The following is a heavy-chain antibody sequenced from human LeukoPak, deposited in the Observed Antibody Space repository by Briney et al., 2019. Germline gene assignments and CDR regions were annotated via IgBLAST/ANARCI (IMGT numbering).Heavy chain of an antibody. V-gene: IGHV3-7*01. D-gene: IGHD7-27*01. Sequence: GGSLRLSCAASGFTFSSYWMSWVRQAPGKGLEWVATIKQDGSEKYYVDSVKGRFTISRDNAKNSLYLQMNSLRAEDTAVYYCARTGGPHAFDYWGQGTLVTVSS. CDR2: IKQDGSEK. CDR1: GFTFSSYW. J-gene: IGHJ4*02. CDR3: ARTGGPHAFDY.